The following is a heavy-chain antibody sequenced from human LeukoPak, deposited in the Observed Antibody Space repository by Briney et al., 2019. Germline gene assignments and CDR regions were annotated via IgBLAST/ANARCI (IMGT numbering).Heavy chain of an antibody. D-gene: IGHD1-26*01. Sequence: PGGSLRLSCVASGFIFSNYSMNWVRQAPGRGLEWVSSIDRSGSYIYYADSVKGRFTISRDNSKNTLYLQMNSLRAEDTAVYYCARDMSPWESRNPDAFDIWGQGTMVTVSS. CDR3: ARDMSPWESRNPDAFDI. J-gene: IGHJ3*02. CDR2: IDRSGSYI. V-gene: IGHV3-21*04. CDR1: GFIFSNYS.